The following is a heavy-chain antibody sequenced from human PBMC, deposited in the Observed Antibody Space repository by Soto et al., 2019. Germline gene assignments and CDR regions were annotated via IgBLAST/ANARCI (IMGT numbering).Heavy chain of an antibody. CDR1: GFTFSSYA. J-gene: IGHJ4*02. D-gene: IGHD3-22*01. V-gene: IGHV3-23*01. CDR2: ISGSGGST. Sequence: EVQLLESGGGLVQPGGSLRLSCAASGFTFSSYAMSWVRQAPGKGLEWVSAISGSGGSTYYADSVKGRFTIPRDNSKNKLYLQMTRLRADDTAVYYCAKDGLALNVLVVITWSFDCCGEGTLVTVSS. CDR3: AKDGLALNVLVVITWSFDC.